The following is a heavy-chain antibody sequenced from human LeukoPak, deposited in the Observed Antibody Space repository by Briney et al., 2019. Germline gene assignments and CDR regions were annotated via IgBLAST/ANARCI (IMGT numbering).Heavy chain of an antibody. D-gene: IGHD6-6*01. CDR3: ARREQLARSNRFDP. CDR1: GFTFSDYY. CDR2: ISSSGSTI. V-gene: IGHV3-11*01. Sequence: GGSLRLSCAASGFTFSDYYMSWIRQSPGGGLEWVSYISSSGSTIYYPDSVKGRFTISRDNAKNSLYLQMNSLRAEDTAVYYCARREQLARSNRFDPWGQGTLVTVSS. J-gene: IGHJ5*02.